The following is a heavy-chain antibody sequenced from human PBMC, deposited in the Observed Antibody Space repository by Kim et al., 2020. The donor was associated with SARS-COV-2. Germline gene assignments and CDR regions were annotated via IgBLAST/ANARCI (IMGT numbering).Heavy chain of an antibody. D-gene: IGHD2-2*01. CDR3: AKDSLIIVVDYYYYGMDV. J-gene: IGHJ6*02. V-gene: IGHV3-33*06. Sequence: TGRLTIARDNSKNTMYLQMNSLRAEDTAVYYCAKDSLIIVVDYYYYGMDVWGQGTTVTVSS.